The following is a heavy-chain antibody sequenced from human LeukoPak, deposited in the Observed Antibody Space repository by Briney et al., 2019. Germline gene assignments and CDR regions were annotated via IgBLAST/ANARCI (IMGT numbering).Heavy chain of an antibody. V-gene: IGHV4-59*08. D-gene: IGHD6-13*01. J-gene: IGHJ4*02. Sequence: SETLSLTCTVSGGSISSYYWSWIRQPPGKGLEWIGNIYYSGSTNYNPSLKSRVTISVDTSKNQFSLKLSSVTAADTAVYYCARIAAAAFDYWGQGTLVTVSS. CDR3: ARIAAAAFDY. CDR1: GGSISSYY. CDR2: IYYSGST.